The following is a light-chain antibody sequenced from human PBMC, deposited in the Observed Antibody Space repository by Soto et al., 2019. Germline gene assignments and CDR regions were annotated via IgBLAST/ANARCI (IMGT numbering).Light chain of an antibody. J-gene: IGKJ4*01. CDR3: QQYGSSLT. V-gene: IGKV3-20*01. CDR2: DAS. CDR1: QSVSSN. Sequence: EIVLTQSPPTLSVSPPGGDCLXGRASQSVSSNLAWYQQKPGQAPRLLIYDASNRATGIPARFSGSGSGTDFTLTISGLEPEDFAVYYCQQYGSSLTFGGGTKVDIK.